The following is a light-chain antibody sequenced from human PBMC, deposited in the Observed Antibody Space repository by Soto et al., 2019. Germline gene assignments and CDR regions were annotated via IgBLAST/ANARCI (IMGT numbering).Light chain of an antibody. CDR1: QNIYNW. CDR3: QQADDFPLT. V-gene: IGKV1-12*01. CDR2: SAS. Sequence: DIQMTQSPSSVSASVGDRVTITCRASQNIYNWLAWFQQKPGKAPKLLISSASTLESGVPSRFSGSVSATDYSLTITGLQPEDFATYYCQQADDFPLTFGQGTRL. J-gene: IGKJ5*01.